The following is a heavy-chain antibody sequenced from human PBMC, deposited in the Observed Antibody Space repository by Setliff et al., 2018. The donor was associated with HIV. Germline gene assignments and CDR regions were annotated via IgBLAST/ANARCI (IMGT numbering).Heavy chain of an antibody. CDR2: ISASSVNT. CDR1: GYTFINYH. V-gene: IGHV1-18*01. CDR3: ARVPVSNYYYFMDV. J-gene: IGHJ6*03. Sequence: ASVKVSCKASGYTFINYHITWVRQAPGQGLEWVGSISASSVNTNYTKGRVTMTTDISTCTAYMELRSLRSADSAVYDCARVPVSNYYYFMDVWGKGTTVTVSS.